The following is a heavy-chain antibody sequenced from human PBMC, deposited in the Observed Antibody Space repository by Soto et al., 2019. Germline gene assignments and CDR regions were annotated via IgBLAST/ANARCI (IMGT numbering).Heavy chain of an antibody. Sequence: EVQLVESGGGLVKPGGSLRLSCAASGFTFSSYSMNWVRQAPGKGLEWVSSISSSSSYIYYADAVKGRCTIFRDNAKNSQYLQMNSLRAEDTAVYSCEREGVPAAHGFPYYDYGLDVWGQGTPGHASS. D-gene: IGHD2-2*01. CDR1: GFTFSSYS. CDR2: ISSSSSYI. CDR3: EREGVPAAHGFPYYDYGLDV. J-gene: IGHJ6*02. V-gene: IGHV3-21*01.